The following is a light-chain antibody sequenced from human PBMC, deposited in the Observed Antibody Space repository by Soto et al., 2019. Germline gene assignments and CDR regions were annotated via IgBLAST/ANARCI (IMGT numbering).Light chain of an antibody. V-gene: IGKV1D-16*01. CDR1: QDIKDW. J-gene: IGKJ4*01. CDR2: AAS. CDR3: QQYNIYPLT. Sequence: DVQMTQSPSSLSASVGDRVTITCRASQDIKDWLAWYQQKPAKAPKSLISAASNLQPGVPSRFSGSGSGTEITLTITSLQPEDYATYYCQQYNIYPLTFGGGTKVEIK.